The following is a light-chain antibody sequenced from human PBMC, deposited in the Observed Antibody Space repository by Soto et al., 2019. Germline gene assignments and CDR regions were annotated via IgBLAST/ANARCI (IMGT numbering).Light chain of an antibody. Sequence: QSVLTQPRSVSGSPGQSVTISCTGTSSDVGSYDYVSWYQQYPGKAPKLMIYDVKKRPSGVPDRFSGSKSGNTASLTISGLQADDEADYYCCSYAGSYTVLFGGGTKLTVL. J-gene: IGLJ2*01. CDR1: SSDVGSYDY. V-gene: IGLV2-11*01. CDR3: CSYAGSYTVL. CDR2: DVK.